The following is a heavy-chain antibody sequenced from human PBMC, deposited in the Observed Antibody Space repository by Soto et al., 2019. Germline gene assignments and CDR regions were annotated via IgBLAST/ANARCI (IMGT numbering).Heavy chain of an antibody. CDR1: GFTFSSYA. D-gene: IGHD5-18*01. V-gene: IGHV3-30-3*01. Sequence: GGSLRLSCAASGFTFSSYAMHWVRQAPGKGLEWVAVISYDGSNKYYADSVKGRFTISRDNSKNTLYLQMNSLRAEDTAVYYCAREYSYGYSYYYGMDVWGQGTTVTVSS. CDR3: AREYSYGYSYYYGMDV. J-gene: IGHJ6*02. CDR2: ISYDGSNK.